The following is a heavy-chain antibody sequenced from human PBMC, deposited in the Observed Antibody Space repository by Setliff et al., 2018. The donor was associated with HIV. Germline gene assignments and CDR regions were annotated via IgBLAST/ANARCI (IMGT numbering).Heavy chain of an antibody. D-gene: IGHD2-8*01. CDR3: ARALGISSDTNRFDY. CDR1: GGTFGSYS. J-gene: IGHJ4*02. CDR2: IIPFFDMT. V-gene: IGHV1-69*13. Sequence: SVKVSCKASGGTFGSYSISWVRQAPGQGLEWTGGIIPFFDMTNYAQKFQGRVTITADESTTTVYMELSSLRSEDTAVYYCARALGISSDTNRFDYWGQGTPVTVS.